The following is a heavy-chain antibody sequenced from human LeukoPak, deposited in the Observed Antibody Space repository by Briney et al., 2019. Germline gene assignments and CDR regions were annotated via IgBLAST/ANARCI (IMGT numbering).Heavy chain of an antibody. CDR2: INHSGST. CDR3: APRGDIEHSYGYGKWFDP. V-gene: IGHV4-34*01. CDR1: GGSFRGYY. Sequence: KASETLSLTCAVYGGSFRGYYWSWIRQPPGKGLEWIGEINHSGSTNYNASLKSRVTISVDTSKNQFSLRLSSVTAADTAVYYCAPRGDIEHSYGYGKWFDPWGQGTRVTVSS. J-gene: IGHJ5*02. D-gene: IGHD5-18*01.